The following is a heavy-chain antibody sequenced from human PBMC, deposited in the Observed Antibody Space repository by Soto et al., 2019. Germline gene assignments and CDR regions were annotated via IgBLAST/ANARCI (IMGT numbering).Heavy chain of an antibody. CDR2: IWYDGSNR. Sequence: QVQLVESGGGVVQPGRSLRLSCAASGFSFSYYGMHWVRQAPGKGLEWVAVIWYDGSNRHYADSVKGRFTISRDNSKNTLYLQMSSLRAEDTAVYYCARDRYQDSIGYSGIANDAFEIWGQGTMVTVSS. J-gene: IGHJ3*02. CDR3: ARDRYQDSIGYSGIANDAFEI. CDR1: GFSFSYYG. V-gene: IGHV3-33*01. D-gene: IGHD3-22*01.